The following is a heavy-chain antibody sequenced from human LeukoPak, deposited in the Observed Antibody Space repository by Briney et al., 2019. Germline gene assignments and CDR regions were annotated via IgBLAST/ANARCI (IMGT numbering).Heavy chain of an antibody. V-gene: IGHV4-61*02. Sequence: PSQTLSLTSTVSGGSISSVSYYWTSIRQPAGKGREWSGRIYNSGSTNYNPALKSRVTISIDTSKNQFSLKLSSVTAADTAIYYCATLGYSSGTDYLGLGTRVTVSS. CDR2: IYNSGST. CDR1: GGSISSVSYY. CDR3: ATLGYSSGTDY. D-gene: IGHD5-18*01. J-gene: IGHJ4*02.